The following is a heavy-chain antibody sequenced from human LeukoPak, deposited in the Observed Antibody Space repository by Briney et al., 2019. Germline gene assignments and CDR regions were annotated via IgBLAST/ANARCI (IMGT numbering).Heavy chain of an antibody. V-gene: IGHV4-39*01. CDR1: GGSISSSSYY. D-gene: IGHD3-22*01. CDR3: VTPESGVYYYLP. J-gene: IGHJ5*02. CDR2: IYFRGST. Sequence: SETLSLTCTVSGGSISSSSYYWGWIRQPPGKGLEWIGSIYFRGSTYYNPSLKSRVTISVDTSKNQFSLNLSSVTVADTAVYYCVTPESGVYYYLPWGQGTLVTVS.